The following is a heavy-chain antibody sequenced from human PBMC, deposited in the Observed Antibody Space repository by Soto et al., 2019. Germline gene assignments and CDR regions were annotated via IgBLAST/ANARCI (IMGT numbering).Heavy chain of an antibody. CDR2: ISSSSSYI. J-gene: IGHJ4*02. CDR3: ARDLRGVIQYYFDY. CDR1: GFTFSSYS. Sequence: GGSLRLSCAASGFTFSSYSMNWVRQAPGKGLEWVSSISSSSSYIYYADSVKGRFTISRDNAKNSLYLQMNSLRAEDTAVYYCARDLRGVIQYYFDYWGQGTLVTVSS. V-gene: IGHV3-21*01. D-gene: IGHD3-10*01.